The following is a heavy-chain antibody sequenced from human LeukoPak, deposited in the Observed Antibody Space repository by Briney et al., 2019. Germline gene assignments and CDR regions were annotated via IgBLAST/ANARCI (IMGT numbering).Heavy chain of an antibody. J-gene: IGHJ4*02. CDR1: GGSISDDY. Sequence: SESLSVNCTVSGGSISDDYWSWLRQPPGEGLEWIAYIHYSGTTNYNPSLKSRVTISIDTSKKQFSLKVSSVTAADTAVYYCAGGAGWYNYWGQGTLVTVSS. CDR2: IHYSGTT. V-gene: IGHV4-59*01. D-gene: IGHD6-19*01. CDR3: AGGAGWYNY.